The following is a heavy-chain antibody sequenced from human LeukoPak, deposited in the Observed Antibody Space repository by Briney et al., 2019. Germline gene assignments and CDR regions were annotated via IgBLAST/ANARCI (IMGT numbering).Heavy chain of an antibody. V-gene: IGHV4-34*01. Sequence: SETLSLTCAVYGGSFSGYYWSWIRQPPGKGLEWIGEINHSGSTNYNPSLKSRVTISVDTSKNQFSLKLSSVTAADTAVYYCARGNSGYGNFDQWGQGTLVTVSS. D-gene: IGHD5-12*01. CDR2: INHSGST. J-gene: IGHJ4*02. CDR3: ARGNSGYGNFDQ. CDR1: GGSFSGYY.